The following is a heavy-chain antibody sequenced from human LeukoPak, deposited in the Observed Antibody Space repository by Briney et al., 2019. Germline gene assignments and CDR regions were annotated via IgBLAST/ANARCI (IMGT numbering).Heavy chain of an antibody. D-gene: IGHD5-18*01. CDR1: GFTFSSYA. Sequence: GGSLRLSCAASGFTFSSYAVSWVRQAPGKGLEWVSAISGSGGSTYYADSVKGRFTISRDNSKNTLYLQMNSLRAEDTAVYYCASLGGYSHPGDYWGQGTLVTVSS. V-gene: IGHV3-23*01. J-gene: IGHJ4*02. CDR2: ISGSGGST. CDR3: ASLGGYSHPGDY.